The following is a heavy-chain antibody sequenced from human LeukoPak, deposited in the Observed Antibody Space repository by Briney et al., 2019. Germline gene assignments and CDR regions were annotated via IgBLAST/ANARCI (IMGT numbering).Heavy chain of an antibody. CDR3: ARVSLRYRRAFDI. CDR1: GYTFTSYD. Sequence: ASVKVSCKASGYTFTSYDINWVRQATGKGLEWMGWMNPNSGNTGYAQKFQGRVTMTRNTSISTAYMELSSLRSEDTAVYYCARVSLRYRRAFDIWGQGTMVTVSS. V-gene: IGHV1-8*01. J-gene: IGHJ3*02. D-gene: IGHD1-14*01. CDR2: MNPNSGNT.